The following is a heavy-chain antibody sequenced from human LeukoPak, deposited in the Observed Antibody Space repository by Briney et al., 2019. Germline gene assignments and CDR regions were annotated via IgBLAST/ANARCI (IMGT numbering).Heavy chain of an antibody. Sequence: PETLSLTCGVYGGSFSGYYWTWIRQPPGKGLEWIGEINHSGSTNYNPSLKSRVTISVDTSKNQFSLKLSSVTAADTAVYYCARGGGSSSWSFDHWGQGTLVTVSS. D-gene: IGHD6-13*01. CDR2: INHSGST. V-gene: IGHV4-34*01. CDR1: GGSFSGYY. CDR3: ARGGGSSSWSFDH. J-gene: IGHJ4*02.